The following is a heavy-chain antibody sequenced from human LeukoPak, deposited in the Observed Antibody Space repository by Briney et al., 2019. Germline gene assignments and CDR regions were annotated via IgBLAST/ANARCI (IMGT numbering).Heavy chain of an antibody. J-gene: IGHJ5*02. D-gene: IGHD6-13*01. CDR3: ARGGASSWYGNNWFDP. V-gene: IGHV1-2*02. CDR1: GYTFTGYY. Sequence: ASVKVSCKASGYTFTGYYMHWVRQAPGQGLEWMGWINPNSGGTNYAQKFQGRFTMTRDTSISTAYMELSRLRSDDTAVYYCARGGASSWYGNNWFDPWGQGTLVTVSS. CDR2: INPNSGGT.